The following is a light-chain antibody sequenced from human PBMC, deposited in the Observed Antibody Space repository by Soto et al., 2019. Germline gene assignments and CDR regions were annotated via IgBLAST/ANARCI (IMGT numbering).Light chain of an antibody. J-gene: IGKJ1*01. CDR1: QRISSF. CDR3: QQSYSTPRT. Sequence: DIQMTQSPSSLSASVVDRVAITCRASQRISSFLNWYQQKPGKAPKVLIYAASTLQSGVPSRFSGSGSGTAFTLTISSLQPEDFATYYCQQSYSTPRTFCQGTMVDIK. CDR2: AAS. V-gene: IGKV1-39*01.